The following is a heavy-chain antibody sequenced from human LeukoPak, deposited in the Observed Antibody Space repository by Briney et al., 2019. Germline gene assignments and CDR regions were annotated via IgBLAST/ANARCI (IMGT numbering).Heavy chain of an antibody. V-gene: IGHV4-4*02. J-gene: IGHJ4*02. Sequence: SETLSLTCAVSGGSISRSNWWSWVRQPPGKGLEWIGEIYHSGSTNYNPSLKSRVTISVDKSKNQFSLKLSSVTAADTAVYYCARVTGYMIEDYFDYWGQGTLVTVSS. CDR1: GGSISRSNW. D-gene: IGHD3-22*01. CDR2: IYHSGST. CDR3: ARVTGYMIEDYFDY.